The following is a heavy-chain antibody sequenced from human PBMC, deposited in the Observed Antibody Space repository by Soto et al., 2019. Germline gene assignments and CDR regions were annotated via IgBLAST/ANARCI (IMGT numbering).Heavy chain of an antibody. CDR3: AREKSVSYYDFWSGYYEHYYYGMDI. D-gene: IGHD3-3*01. CDR2: IYYSGST. J-gene: IGHJ6*02. V-gene: IGHV4-61*01. Sequence: SETLSLTYTVSGGSVSSGSYYWSWIRQPPGKGLEWIGYIYYSGSTNYNPSLKSRVTISVDTSKNQFSLKLSSVTAADTAVYYCAREKSVSYYDFWSGYYEHYYYGMDIWCQGTTVTVSS. CDR1: GGSVSSGSYY.